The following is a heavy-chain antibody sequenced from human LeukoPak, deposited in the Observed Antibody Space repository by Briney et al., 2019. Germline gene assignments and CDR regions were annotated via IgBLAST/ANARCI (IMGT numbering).Heavy chain of an antibody. CDR3: AKDLNYDSSGYLDY. V-gene: IGHV3-20*04. Sequence: GGSLRLSCAASGFTFDDYGMSWVRQAPGKGLEWVSGINWNGGSTGHADSVKGRFTISRDNAKNSLYLQMNSLRAEDTAVYYCAKDLNYDSSGYLDYWGQGTLVTVSS. J-gene: IGHJ4*02. CDR2: INWNGGST. CDR1: GFTFDDYG. D-gene: IGHD3-22*01.